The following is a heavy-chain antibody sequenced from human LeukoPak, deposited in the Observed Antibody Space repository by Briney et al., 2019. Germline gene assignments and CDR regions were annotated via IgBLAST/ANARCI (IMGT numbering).Heavy chain of an antibody. V-gene: IGHV4-39*01. D-gene: IGHD1-26*01. Sequence: KASETLSLTCTVSGGSINSSSYYWGWIRQPPGKGLEWIGSIYYSGSTYYNPSLKSRVTISVDTSKNQFSLKLSSVAAADTAVYYCARAVGELPAGYFDYWGQGTLVTVSS. CDR3: ARAVGELPAGYFDY. CDR2: IYYSGST. J-gene: IGHJ4*02. CDR1: GGSINSSSYY.